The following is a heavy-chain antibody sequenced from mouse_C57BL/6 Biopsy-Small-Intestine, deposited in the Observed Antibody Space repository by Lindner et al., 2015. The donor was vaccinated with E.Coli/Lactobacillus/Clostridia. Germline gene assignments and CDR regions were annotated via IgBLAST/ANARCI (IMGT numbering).Heavy chain of an antibody. CDR3: ARSSRGRTYPDY. V-gene: IGHV1-42*01. J-gene: IGHJ2*01. Sequence: VQLQESGPELVKPGASVKISCKTSGDSFTGYYMNWVKQSPEKSLEWIGEIKPSTGGTTYNQKFRARVTLTADESSTTAYMQLKSLTSEDSAVYYRARSSRGRTYPDYWGQGTTLTVSS. D-gene: IGHD1-1*01. CDR1: GDSFTGYY. CDR2: IKPSTGGT.